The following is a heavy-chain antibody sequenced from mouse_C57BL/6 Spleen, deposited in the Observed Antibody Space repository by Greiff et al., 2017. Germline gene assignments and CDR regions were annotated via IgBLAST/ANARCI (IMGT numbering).Heavy chain of an antibody. CDR2: IDPGDGDT. V-gene: IGHV1-80*01. CDR1: GYAFSSYW. D-gene: IGHD4-1*01. J-gene: IGHJ2*01. Sequence: QVQLQQSGAELVKPGASVKISCKASGYAFSSYWMNWVKQRPGKGLEWIGQIDPGDGDTNYNGKFKGKATLTADKSSSTAYMQLSSLTSEDSAVYFCARSTGTREYYFDYWGQGTTLTVSS. CDR3: ARSTGTREYYFDY.